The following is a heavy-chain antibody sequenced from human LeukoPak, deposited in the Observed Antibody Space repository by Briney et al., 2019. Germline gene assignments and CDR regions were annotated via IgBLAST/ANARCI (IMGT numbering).Heavy chain of an antibody. CDR2: IIPIFGTA. CDR1: GGTFSSYA. D-gene: IGHD3-10*01. V-gene: IGHV1-69*05. J-gene: IGHJ4*02. CDR3: ARDGLWFRELLIDY. Sequence: SVKVSCKASGGTFSSYAISWVRQAPGQGLEWMGGIIPIFGTANYAQKFQGRVTMTTDTSTSTAYMELRSLRSDDTAVYYCARDGLWFRELLIDYWGQGTLVTVSS.